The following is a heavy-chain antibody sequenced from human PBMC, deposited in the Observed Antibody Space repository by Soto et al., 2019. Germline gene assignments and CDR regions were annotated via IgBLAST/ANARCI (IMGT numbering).Heavy chain of an antibody. V-gene: IGHV3-7*03. CDR3: KRKSLGMEV. J-gene: IGHJ6*04. CDR1: VFTFSNSL. CDR2: IKEDGSEK. D-gene: IGHD1-26*01. Sequence: VVSLRLSCSSSVFTFSNSLISLVRQAPGKGLEWVANIKEDGSEKDYVDPVKGRFTITRDNDKNSLYLQMNKLRAEDTAVYFCKRKSLGMEVWGKGNTVTVSS.